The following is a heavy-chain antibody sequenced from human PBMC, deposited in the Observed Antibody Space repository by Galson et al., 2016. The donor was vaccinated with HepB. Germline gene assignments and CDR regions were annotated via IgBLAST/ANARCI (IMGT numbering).Heavy chain of an antibody. J-gene: IGHJ4*02. Sequence: SETLSLTCTASGGSIINSEYYWGWIRQPPGKGLQYIGSIYYSGSSYYNPSLKSRITISVDTSKNQFSLKLRSVTAADTAVYYCARRRRYYDGTGYYLLGYYFDEWGQGTLVTVSS. V-gene: IGHV4-39*01. D-gene: IGHD3-22*01. CDR2: IYYSGSS. CDR1: GGSIINSEYY. CDR3: ARRRRYYDGTGYYLLGYYFDE.